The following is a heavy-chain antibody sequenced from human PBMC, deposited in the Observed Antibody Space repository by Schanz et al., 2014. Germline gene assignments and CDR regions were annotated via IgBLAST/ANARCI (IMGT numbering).Heavy chain of an antibody. J-gene: IGHJ6*02. D-gene: IGHD2-2*01. Sequence: QVQLVQSGAEVRKPGASVKVSCRASGYTFTDYSIHWLRQAPGQGLELMGWIKPNSGAAEYAQKFQGRVTMTRDTSIVTTYMELNRLTSDDTAVYFCARERGRGYCSRTSCSKDYGMDVWGQGTTVTVSS. V-gene: IGHV1-2*02. CDR1: GYTFTDYS. CDR2: IKPNSGAA. CDR3: ARERGRGYCSRTSCSKDYGMDV.